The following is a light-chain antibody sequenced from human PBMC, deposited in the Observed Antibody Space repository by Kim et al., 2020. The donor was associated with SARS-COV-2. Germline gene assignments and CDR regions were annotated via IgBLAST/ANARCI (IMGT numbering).Light chain of an antibody. CDR1: SSNIGKNP. J-gene: IGLJ1*01. CDR3: AAWDDSLNGYV. CDR2: YDD. V-gene: IGLV1-36*01. Sequence: RQTSTTSCSGSSSNIGKNPVNWNQQLPGKAPKLLIYYDDLLPSGVSDRFSGSKSGTSASLAISGLQSEDEADYYCAAWDDSLNGYVFGTGTKVTVL.